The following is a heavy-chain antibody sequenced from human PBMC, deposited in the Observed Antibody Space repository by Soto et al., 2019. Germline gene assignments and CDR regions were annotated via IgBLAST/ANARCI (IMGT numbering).Heavy chain of an antibody. CDR1: GGSISSGGYY. Sequence: TSETLSLTCTVSGGSISSGGYYWSWIRQHPGKGLEWIGYIYYSGSTYYNPSLKSRVTISVDTSKNQFSLKLSSVTAADTAVYYYASYYDSSFSYFDYWGQGTLVTVSS. V-gene: IGHV4-31*03. CDR2: IYYSGST. J-gene: IGHJ4*02. CDR3: ASYYDSSFSYFDY. D-gene: IGHD3-22*01.